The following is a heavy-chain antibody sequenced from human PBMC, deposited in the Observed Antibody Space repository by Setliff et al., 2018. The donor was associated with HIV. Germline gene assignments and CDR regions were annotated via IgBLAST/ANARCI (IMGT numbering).Heavy chain of an antibody. J-gene: IGHJ4*02. CDR1: GGSISSGSYY. Sequence: PSETLSLTCTVSGGSISSGSYYWSWIRQPAGKGLEWIGHIYTSGSTNYNPSLKSRVTISVDTSKNQFSLKLSSVTAADTAVYYCARPALGIGGGSRFDNWGQGTRVTVSS. D-gene: IGHD3-10*01. V-gene: IGHV4-61*09. CDR3: ARPALGIGGGSRFDN. CDR2: IYTSGST.